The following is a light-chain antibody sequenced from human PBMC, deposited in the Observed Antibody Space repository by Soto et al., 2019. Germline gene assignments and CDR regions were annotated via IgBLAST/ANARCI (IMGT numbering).Light chain of an antibody. Sequence: QSALTQPPSASGSPGQSVTISCTGTRSDVGGYNYVSWYQQHPGKAPKLMIYEVSKRPSGVPDRFSGSKSGNPASLTVSGLQAEDEADYYCSSYAGSNNLVFGGGTKLTVL. CDR3: SSYAGSNNLV. J-gene: IGLJ3*02. CDR2: EVS. CDR1: RSDVGGYNY. V-gene: IGLV2-8*01.